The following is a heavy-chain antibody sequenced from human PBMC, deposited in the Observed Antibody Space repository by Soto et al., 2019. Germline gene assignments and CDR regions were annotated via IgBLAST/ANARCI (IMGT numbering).Heavy chain of an antibody. CDR3: ARGTYYDFWSGYYTDYYYGMDV. CDR1: GGTFSSYA. Sequence: QVQLVQSGAEVKKPGSSVKVSCKASGGTFSSYAISWVRQAPGQGLEWMGGIIPIFGTANYAQKFQGRVTITADESTSKAYMELSSLRSEDTAVYYCARGTYYDFWSGYYTDYYYGMDVWGQGTTVTVSS. V-gene: IGHV1-69*01. D-gene: IGHD3-3*01. CDR2: IIPIFGTA. J-gene: IGHJ6*02.